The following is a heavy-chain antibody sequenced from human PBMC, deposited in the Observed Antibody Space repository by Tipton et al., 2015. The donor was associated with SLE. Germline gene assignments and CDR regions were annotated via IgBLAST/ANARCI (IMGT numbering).Heavy chain of an antibody. Sequence: TLSLTCAVSGYSISSSNWWGWIRQPPGKGLEWIGYIYYSGSIYYNPSLKSRVTISVDTSKNQFSLKLSSVTAADTAVYYCARGIAVAGTFDYWGQGTLVTVSS. CDR2: IYYSGSI. CDR3: ARGIAVAGTFDY. D-gene: IGHD6-19*01. V-gene: IGHV4-28*05. J-gene: IGHJ4*02. CDR1: GYSISSSNW.